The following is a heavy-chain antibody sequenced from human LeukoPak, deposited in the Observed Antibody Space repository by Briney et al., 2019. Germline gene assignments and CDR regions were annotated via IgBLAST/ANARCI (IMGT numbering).Heavy chain of an antibody. V-gene: IGHV3-66*01. D-gene: IGHD3-10*01. CDR1: EFTVSSNY. Sequence: GGSLRLSCVVSEFTVSSNYMNWVRQAPGKGLEWVSLIYAGGNTYYADSVKDRFTISRDNSRNTLYLQMNSLRAEDTAVYYCARDDPWGGGMDVWGQGTTVTVSS. CDR3: ARDDPWGGGMDV. J-gene: IGHJ6*02. CDR2: IYAGGNT.